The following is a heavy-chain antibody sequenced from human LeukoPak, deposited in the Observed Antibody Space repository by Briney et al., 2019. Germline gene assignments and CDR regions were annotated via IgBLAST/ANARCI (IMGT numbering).Heavy chain of an antibody. D-gene: IGHD1-26*01. V-gene: IGHV4-34*01. Sequence: PSETLSLTCTVSGGSISSYYWSWIRQPAGKGLEWIGEINHSGSTNYNPSLKSRVTISVDTSKNQFSLKLSSVTAADTAVYYCARGRELRWFDPWGQGTLVTVSS. CDR1: GGSISSYY. CDR2: INHSGST. J-gene: IGHJ5*02. CDR3: ARGRELRWFDP.